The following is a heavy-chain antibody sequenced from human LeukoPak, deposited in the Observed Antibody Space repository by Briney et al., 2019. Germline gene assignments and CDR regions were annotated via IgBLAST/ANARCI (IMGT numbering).Heavy chain of an antibody. V-gene: IGHV1-2*02. CDR3: ARTSIAARRADFDY. CDR1: GYTFTGYY. CDR2: INSNSGGI. J-gene: IGHJ4*02. D-gene: IGHD6-6*01. Sequence: ASVKVSCKVSGYTFTGYYMHWMRQAPGQGLEWMGWINSNSGGISYAQKFQGRVTLTRDTPARTVFMELNRLTSDDTAVYYCARTSIAARRADFDYWGQGTVVTVSS.